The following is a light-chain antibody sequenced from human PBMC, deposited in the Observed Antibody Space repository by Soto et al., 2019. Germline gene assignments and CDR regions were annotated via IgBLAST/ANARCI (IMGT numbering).Light chain of an antibody. J-gene: IGKJ2*01. CDR2: DAS. CDR1: ESISNW. CDR3: QQYKSYSYT. Sequence: DIQMTQSPSILSASVGDRVAITCRASESISNWLAWYQQKPGKAPKVLIYDASRLQSGVPERFSGSGSGTAITLTISSLQADDIATYYCQQYKSYSYTFGQGTNLEI. V-gene: IGKV1-5*01.